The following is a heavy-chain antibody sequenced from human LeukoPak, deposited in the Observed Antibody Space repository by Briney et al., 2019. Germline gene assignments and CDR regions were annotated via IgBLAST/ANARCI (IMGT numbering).Heavy chain of an antibody. J-gene: IGHJ4*02. CDR1: GFTFRRYW. Sequence: GGSLRLSCAASGFTFRRYWMSWVRQAPGKGLEWVANIKQDGSEKYYVDSVKGRFTISRDNAKNSLYLQMNSLRAEDTAVYYCARARVGAFDYWGQGTLVTVSS. V-gene: IGHV3-7*01. CDR2: IKQDGSEK. D-gene: IGHD1-26*01. CDR3: ARARVGAFDY.